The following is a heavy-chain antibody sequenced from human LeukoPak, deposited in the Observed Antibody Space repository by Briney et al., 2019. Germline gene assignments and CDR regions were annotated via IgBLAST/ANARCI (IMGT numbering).Heavy chain of an antibody. CDR3: ARHKQSGTYYDAFDI. Sequence: SETLSLTCTVSGGSIGSTTYYWGWIRQPPGKELECIGSIYYGGSTYYNPSLKSRVTISLDTSKNQFSLKLSSVTAADTAVYYCARHKQSGTYYDAFDIWGQGTMVTVSS. CDR1: GGSIGSTTYY. CDR2: IYYGGST. D-gene: IGHD1-26*01. V-gene: IGHV4-39*01. J-gene: IGHJ3*02.